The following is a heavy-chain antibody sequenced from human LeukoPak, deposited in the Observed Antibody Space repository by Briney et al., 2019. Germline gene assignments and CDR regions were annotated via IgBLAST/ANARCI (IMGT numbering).Heavy chain of an antibody. D-gene: IGHD3-3*01. V-gene: IGHV3-74*01. CDR3: AWDRVALGDS. CDR1: GFTFSDYW. CDR2: INSDGSST. Sequence: GGSLRLSCAASGFTFSDYWMHWVRQAPGKVLVWVSRINSDGSSTTYADSVKGRFTISRDNAKNTLYLQMNTLRVEDTAVYYCAWDRVALGDSWGQGTLVTVSS. J-gene: IGHJ4*02.